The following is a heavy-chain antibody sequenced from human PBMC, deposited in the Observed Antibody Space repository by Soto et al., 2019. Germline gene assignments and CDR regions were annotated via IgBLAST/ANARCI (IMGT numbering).Heavy chain of an antibody. CDR3: ARDSWFGELSPYYYAMDV. V-gene: IGHV6-1*01. Sequence: SQTLSLTCAISGDSVSSNSAAWNWIRQSPSRGLEWLGRTYYRSKRYNDYAVSVKSRITINPDTSKNQFSLQLNSVTPEDTAVYYCARDSWFGELSPYYYAMDVSGHGTTVTVSS. D-gene: IGHD3-10*01. J-gene: IGHJ6*02. CDR2: TYYRSKRYN. CDR1: GDSVSSNSAA.